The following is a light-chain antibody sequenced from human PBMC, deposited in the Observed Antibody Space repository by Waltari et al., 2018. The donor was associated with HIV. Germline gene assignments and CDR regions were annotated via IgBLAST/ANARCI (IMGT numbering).Light chain of an antibody. Sequence: SYDLTQPPSVSLSPGQTARITCSGDDIGRQYVSWYQQKTGQSPVLVVYQDNKRPSGIPERFSASNSGNRATLTISGTQALDEADYYCQAWDTAAHVVFGGGTKLTVL. CDR2: QDN. CDR1: DIGRQY. CDR3: QAWDTAAHVV. V-gene: IGLV3-1*01. J-gene: IGLJ2*01.